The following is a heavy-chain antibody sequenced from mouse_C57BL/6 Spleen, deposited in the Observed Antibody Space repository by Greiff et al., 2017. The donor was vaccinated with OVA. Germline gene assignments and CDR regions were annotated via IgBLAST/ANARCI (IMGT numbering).Heavy chain of an antibody. CDR2: INPNNGGT. CDR1: GYTFTDYN. Sequence: EVQLQQSGPELVKPGASVKMSCKASGYTFTDYNMHWVKQSHGKSLEWIGYINPNNGGTSYNQKFKGKATLTVNKSSSTAYMELRSLTSEDSAVYYCARDGNYGVPAMDYWGQGTSVTVSS. J-gene: IGHJ4*01. CDR3: ARDGNYGVPAMDY. V-gene: IGHV1-22*01. D-gene: IGHD2-1*01.